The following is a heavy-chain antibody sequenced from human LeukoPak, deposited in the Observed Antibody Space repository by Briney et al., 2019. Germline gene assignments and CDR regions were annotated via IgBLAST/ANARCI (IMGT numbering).Heavy chain of an antibody. V-gene: IGHV4-38-2*02. J-gene: IGHJ4*02. CDR1: GSFIGIGKY. Sequence: SETLSLTCTVSGSFIGIGKYWGWIRQPPGKGLEWIGNIYHSGTSYYNPSLKSRMHLSIDTSKNQFSLTLTSVTATDTALYFCVAAQGSGIFRDCWGQGLLVTVSS. CDR3: VAAQGSGIFRDC. CDR2: IYHSGTS. D-gene: IGHD3-10*01.